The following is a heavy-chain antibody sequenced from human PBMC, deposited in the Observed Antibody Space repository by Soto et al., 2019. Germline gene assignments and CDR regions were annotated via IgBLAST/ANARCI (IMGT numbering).Heavy chain of an antibody. Sequence: QVQLVQSGAEVRKPGSSVKVSCKASGFAFTGYDINWVRQATGQGLEWMGWMNPNSGNTGSAQKFQGRVTMTRNTSISTAYMELSRLRSEDTAIYYCARVGASPQDYWGQGTLVTVSS. J-gene: IGHJ4*02. V-gene: IGHV1-8*01. CDR1: GFAFTGYD. D-gene: IGHD3-10*01. CDR3: ARVGASPQDY. CDR2: MNPNSGNT.